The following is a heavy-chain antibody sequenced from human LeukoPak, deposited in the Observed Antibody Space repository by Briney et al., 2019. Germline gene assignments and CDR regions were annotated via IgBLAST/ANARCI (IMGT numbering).Heavy chain of an antibody. CDR3: ASDSSGYP. J-gene: IGHJ5*02. V-gene: IGHV4-34*01. CDR2: INHSGST. CDR1: GGSFSGYY. D-gene: IGHD6-19*01. Sequence: SETLSLTCAVYGGSFSGYYWSWIRQSPGKGLEWIGEINHSGSTNYNPSLKSRVTISVDTSKNQFSLKLSSVTAADTAVYYCASDSSGYPWGQGTLVTVSS.